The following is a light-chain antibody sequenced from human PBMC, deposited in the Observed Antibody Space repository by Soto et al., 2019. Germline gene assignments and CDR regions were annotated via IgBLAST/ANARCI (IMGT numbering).Light chain of an antibody. V-gene: IGLV2-14*01. CDR2: EVS. CDR1: SSDVGGYNY. J-gene: IGLJ1*01. Sequence: QSALTQPASVSGSPGQSINISCTGTSSDVGGYNYVSWYQQHPGKAPKLMIYEVSNRPSGVSSRFSGSKSGNTASLTISGLQAEDEADYYCSSYRSSSSFVFGTGTKVTV. CDR3: SSYRSSSSFV.